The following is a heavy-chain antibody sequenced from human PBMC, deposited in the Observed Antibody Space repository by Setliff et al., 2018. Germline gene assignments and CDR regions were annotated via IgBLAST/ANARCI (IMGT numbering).Heavy chain of an antibody. V-gene: IGHV3-74*03. CDR3: ARAHSSTLSVHDY. D-gene: IGHD2-2*01. Sequence: PGGSLRLSCAASGFTVSNYWMHWVRQAPGKGLVWVSRINKDGSTTAYEDSVKGRFTISRDNAKNTLYLQMNSLRAEDTAVYYCARAHSSTLSVHDYWGQGTLVTVSS. CDR1: GFTVSNYW. CDR2: INKDGSTT. J-gene: IGHJ4*02.